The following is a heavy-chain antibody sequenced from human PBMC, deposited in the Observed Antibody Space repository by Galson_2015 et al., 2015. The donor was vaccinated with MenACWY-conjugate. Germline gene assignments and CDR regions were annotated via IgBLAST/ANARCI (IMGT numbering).Heavy chain of an antibody. CDR3: ARERKEPTVSLPPNWFDP. J-gene: IGHJ5*02. Sequence: SLRLSCAASGFTFGSYWMHWVRQVPGKGLVWVSRIDRAGSSTTYADSVKGRFTISRDNAKNTLYLQMNSLRAEDTAVYYCARERKEPTVSLPPNWFDPWGQGTQVIVSS. D-gene: IGHD1-26*01. V-gene: IGHV3-74*01. CDR2: IDRAGSST. CDR1: GFTFGSYW.